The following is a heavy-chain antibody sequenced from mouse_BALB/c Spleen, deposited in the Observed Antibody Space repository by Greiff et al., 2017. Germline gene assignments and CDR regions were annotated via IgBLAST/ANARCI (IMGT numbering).Heavy chain of an antibody. V-gene: IGHV1S81*02. J-gene: IGHJ4*01. Sequence: QVTLKESGAELVKPGASVKLSCKASGYTFTSYYMYWVKQRPGQGLEWIGEINPSNGGTNFNEKFKSKATLTVDKSSSTAYMQLSSLTSEDSAVYYCTRRYHAMDYWGQGTSVTVSS. CDR1: GYTFTSYY. CDR3: TRRYHAMDY. CDR2: INPSNGGT. D-gene: IGHD1-1*01.